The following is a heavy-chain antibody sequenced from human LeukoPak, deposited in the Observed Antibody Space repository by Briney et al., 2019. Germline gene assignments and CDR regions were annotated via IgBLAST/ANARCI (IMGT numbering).Heavy chain of an antibody. Sequence: PGGSLRLSCAASGFTFSSYAMNWVRRAPGKGLEWVSYINPGSSNVYYADSVKGRFTISRDDAKNSLYLQMNSLRAEDTAVYYCATSVSSGWGPVDDYWGQGTLVTVSS. CDR2: INPGSSNV. J-gene: IGHJ4*02. V-gene: IGHV3-48*04. CDR3: ATSVSSGWGPVDDY. D-gene: IGHD6-19*01. CDR1: GFTFSSYA.